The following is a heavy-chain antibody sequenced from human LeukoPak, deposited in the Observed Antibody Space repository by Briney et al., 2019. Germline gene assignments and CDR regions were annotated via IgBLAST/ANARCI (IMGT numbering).Heavy chain of an antibody. CDR1: GFTFSSYE. CDR2: ISYDGINK. Sequence: GGSLRLSCAAPGFTFSSYEMNWVRQAPGKGLEWVALISYDGINKYYADSVKGRFTVSRDNSKSTLYLQVNSLRAEDTAVYYCARDSDGVSVWGLGTTVTVSS. V-gene: IGHV3-30*03. D-gene: IGHD2-8*01. J-gene: IGHJ6*02. CDR3: ARDSDGVSV.